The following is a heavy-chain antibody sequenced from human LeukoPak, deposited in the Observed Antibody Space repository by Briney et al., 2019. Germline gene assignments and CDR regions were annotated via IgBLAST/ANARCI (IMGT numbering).Heavy chain of an antibody. J-gene: IGHJ2*01. Sequence: PGGSLRLSCAASRFPFSTFAMNWVRQAPGKGLEWVSAISGSGSTTHYVDSVKGRFIISRDNSKNTLYLQMNSLSAEDTAVYYWAKDEQPGGGRGRGTLVTVSS. CDR3: AKDEQPGGG. D-gene: IGHD1/OR15-1a*01. V-gene: IGHV3-23*01. CDR2: ISGSGSTT. CDR1: RFPFSTFA.